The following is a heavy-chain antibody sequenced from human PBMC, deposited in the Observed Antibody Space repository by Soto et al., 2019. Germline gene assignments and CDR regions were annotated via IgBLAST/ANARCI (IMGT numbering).Heavy chain of an antibody. J-gene: IGHJ4*02. D-gene: IGHD5-12*01. CDR3: AREGGYVGAPFPFDY. CDR2: INPNSGDT. V-gene: IGHV1-2*02. Sequence: QVQLVQSGPEVKKPGASVKVSCTASAYTFSGYYMYWVRQAPGQGLEWMGWINPNSGDTKYAQKFQDRVTMTRDTSISTAYMELSRVGSDDTAVYYCAREGGYVGAPFPFDYWGQGTLVTVSS. CDR1: AYTFSGYY.